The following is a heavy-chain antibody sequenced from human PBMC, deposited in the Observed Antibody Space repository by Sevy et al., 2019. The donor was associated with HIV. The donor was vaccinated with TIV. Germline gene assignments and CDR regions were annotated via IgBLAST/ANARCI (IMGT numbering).Heavy chain of an antibody. CDR1: GFTFSSYA. D-gene: IGHD3-22*01. CDR3: ARERFYDSSGRYYYYGMDV. V-gene: IGHV3-30-3*01. Sequence: GGSLRLSCAASGFTFSSYAMHWVRQAPGKGLEWVAVISYDGSNKYYADSVKGRFTISRDNSKNTLYLQMNSLRGEDTAVYYCARERFYDSSGRYYYYGMDVWGQGTTVTVSS. CDR2: ISYDGSNK. J-gene: IGHJ6*02.